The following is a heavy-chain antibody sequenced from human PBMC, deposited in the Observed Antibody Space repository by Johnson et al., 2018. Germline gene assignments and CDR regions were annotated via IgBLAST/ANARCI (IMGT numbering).Heavy chain of an antibody. V-gene: IGHV3-9*01. CDR2: ISWNSGSI. Sequence: VQLQESGPGLVKPSETLSLTCTVSGGSISSYYWSWIRQPPGKGLEWVSGISWNSGSIGYADSVKGRFTISRDNAKNSLYLQMNSLRAEDTALYYCAKDTDYGGNSGYYGMDVWGQGTTVTVSS. CDR1: GGSISSYY. J-gene: IGHJ6*02. D-gene: IGHD4-23*01. CDR3: AKDTDYGGNSGYYGMDV.